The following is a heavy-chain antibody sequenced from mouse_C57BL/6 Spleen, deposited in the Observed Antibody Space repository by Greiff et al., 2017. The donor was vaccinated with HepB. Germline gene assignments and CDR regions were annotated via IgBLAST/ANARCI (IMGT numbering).Heavy chain of an antibody. CDR3: ARAYYSNLFDY. CDR2: INYDGSST. Sequence: EVKLMESEGGLVQPGSSMKLSCTASGFTFSDYYMAWVRQVPEKGLEWVANINYDGSSTYYLDSLKSRFIISRDNAKNILYLQMSSLKSEDTATYYCARAYYSNLFDYWGQGTTLTVSS. D-gene: IGHD2-5*01. J-gene: IGHJ2*01. CDR1: GFTFSDYY. V-gene: IGHV5-16*01.